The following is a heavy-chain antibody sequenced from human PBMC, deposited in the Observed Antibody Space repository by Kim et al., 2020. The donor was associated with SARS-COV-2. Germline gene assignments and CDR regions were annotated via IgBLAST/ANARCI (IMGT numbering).Heavy chain of an antibody. CDR3: ARGTLEPDDAFDI. J-gene: IGHJ3*02. Sequence: SVKVSCKASGGTFSSYAISWVRQAPGQGLEWMGGIIPIFGTANYAQKFQGRVTITADESTSTAYMELSSLRSEDTAVYYCARGTLEPDDAFDIWGQGTMVTVSS. V-gene: IGHV1-69*13. CDR2: IIPIFGTA. CDR1: GGTFSSYA.